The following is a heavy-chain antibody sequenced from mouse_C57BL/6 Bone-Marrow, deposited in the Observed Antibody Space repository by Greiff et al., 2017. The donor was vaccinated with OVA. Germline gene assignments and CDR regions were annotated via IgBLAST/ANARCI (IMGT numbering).Heavy chain of an antibody. CDR3: ARFRKNGRWYFDV. Sequence: VQLQQPGAELVKPGASVKLSCKASGYTFTSYWMHWVKQRPGRGLEWIGRIDPTSGGTKYNEKFKSKATLTVDKPSSTAYMQLSSLTSEDSSVYYCARFRKNGRWYFDVWGTGTTVTVSS. D-gene: IGHD1-1*01. J-gene: IGHJ1*03. CDR1: GYTFTSYW. V-gene: IGHV1-72*01. CDR2: IDPTSGGT.